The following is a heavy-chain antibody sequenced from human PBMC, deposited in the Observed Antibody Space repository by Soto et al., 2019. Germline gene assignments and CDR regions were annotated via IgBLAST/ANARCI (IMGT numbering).Heavy chain of an antibody. V-gene: IGHV4-61*08. CDR3: GRESVTGFDY. J-gene: IGHJ4*02. Sequence: TLSLTCTVSGGSISRGGYYWNWIRQPPGKGLEWIGEIDHSGYTNYNPSLKSRVTISVDTSKNQFSLKLSSVTAADTAVYYCGRESVTGFDYWGQGTLVTVSS. CDR2: IDHSGYT. CDR1: GGSISRGGYY. D-gene: IGHD3-9*01.